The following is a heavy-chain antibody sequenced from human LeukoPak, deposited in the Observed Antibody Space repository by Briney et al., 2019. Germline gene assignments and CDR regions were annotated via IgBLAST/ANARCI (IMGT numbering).Heavy chain of an antibody. J-gene: IGHJ4*02. D-gene: IGHD6-19*01. Sequence: PGGSLRLSCAVSGFTFDDYSMHWVRQAPGKGLQWVSLISGDGGSRYYAGSVKGRFTVSRDNNKNSLYLQMNRLRPEDTAFYYCAKGADPLTWRMPTVAGTRFDFWGQGTLVTVSS. CDR3: AKGADPLTWRMPTVAGTRFDF. CDR1: GFTFDDYS. CDR2: ISGDGGSR. V-gene: IGHV3-43*02.